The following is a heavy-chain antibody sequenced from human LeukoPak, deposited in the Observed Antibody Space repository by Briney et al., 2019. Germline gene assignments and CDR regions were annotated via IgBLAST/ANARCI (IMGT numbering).Heavy chain of an antibody. D-gene: IGHD3-22*01. V-gene: IGHV4-34*01. CDR1: GGSFRGYY. CDR3: ARHGVFSYYDSSGYRTHNYYMDV. CDR2: INHSGST. Sequence: SETLSLTCAVYGGSFRGYYWSWIRQPPGKGLEWIGEINHSGSTNYNPSLKSRVTISVDTSKNQFSLKLSSVTAADTAVYYCARHGVFSYYDSSGYRTHNYYMDVWGKGTTVTISS. J-gene: IGHJ6*03.